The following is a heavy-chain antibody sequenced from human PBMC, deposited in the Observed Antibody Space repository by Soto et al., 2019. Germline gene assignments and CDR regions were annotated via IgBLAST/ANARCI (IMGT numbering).Heavy chain of an antibody. J-gene: IGHJ5*02. CDR3: XXXXXXNSAHTYTIDP. Sequence: EVQLLESGGGLVQPGGSLRLSCAASGFTFSSYAMSWVRQAPGKGLEWVSTISSSGGSTHYADSVKGRFTISRDNSKNTLYLQMNSLXXEXXXXXXXXXXXXXNSAHTYTIDPWGQGTLVTVSS. D-gene: IGHD2-15*01. V-gene: IGHV3-23*01. CDR2: ISSSGGST. CDR1: GFTFSSYA.